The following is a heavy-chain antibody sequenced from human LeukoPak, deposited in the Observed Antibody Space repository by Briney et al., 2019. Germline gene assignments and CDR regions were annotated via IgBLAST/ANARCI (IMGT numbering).Heavy chain of an antibody. CDR1: GGSISSSSYY. CDR2: IYYSGST. D-gene: IGHD3-10*01. CDR3: ARQREEWAYYGSGRAHCMDV. V-gene: IGHV4-39*01. J-gene: IGHJ6*03. Sequence: PSETLSLTCTVSGGSISSSSYYWGWIRQPRGKGLEWLGFIYYSGSTYYNPSLKSRVTISVDTSKNQFSLKLSSVTAADTAVYYCARQREEWAYYGSGRAHCMDVWGKGTTVTISS.